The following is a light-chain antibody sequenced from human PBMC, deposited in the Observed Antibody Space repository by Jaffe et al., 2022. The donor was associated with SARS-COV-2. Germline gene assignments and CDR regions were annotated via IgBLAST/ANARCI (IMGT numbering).Light chain of an antibody. CDR3: SSYTSSGTLV. V-gene: IGLV2-14*01. CDR1: SSDIGGYNY. Sequence: QSALTQPASVSGSPGQSITISCTGTSSDIGGYNYVSWYQQHPGKAPQFLIYDVTSRPSGVSNRFSGSKSGNSASLTISGLQAEDEADYYCSSYTSSGTLVFGGGTKLTVL. CDR2: DVT. J-gene: IGLJ2*01.